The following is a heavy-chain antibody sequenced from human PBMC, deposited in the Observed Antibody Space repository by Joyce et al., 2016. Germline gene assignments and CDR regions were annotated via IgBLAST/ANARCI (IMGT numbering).Heavy chain of an antibody. D-gene: IGHD3-10*02. J-gene: IGHJ4*02. CDR1: GFTFGEYT. Sequence: EVQLVESGGVVVQPGGSLRLSCAASGFTFGEYTMHWVRQGLGKGLEWVALISWDGEYTDYGDSVKGRFTDARDNSKNSLYLQMNSLTSDDTAMYYCAKGIGAYNYVKPGLDWGQGTLVTVSS. CDR2: ISWDGEYT. CDR3: AKGIGAYNYVKPGLD. V-gene: IGHV3-43*01.